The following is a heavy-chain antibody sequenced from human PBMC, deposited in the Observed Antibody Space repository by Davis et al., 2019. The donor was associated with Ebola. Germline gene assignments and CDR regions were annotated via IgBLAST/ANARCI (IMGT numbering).Heavy chain of an antibody. D-gene: IGHD6-13*01. V-gene: IGHV3-30*04. CDR1: GFTFSSYA. CDR2: VSHDGTNE. CDR3: ATRGAASAPRKGSFDY. J-gene: IGHJ4*02. Sequence: GESLKISCAASGFTFSSYAMHWVRQAPGKGLEWVAVVSHDGTNEYYADSVKGRFTISRDKSKNTLYLQMNSLRAEDTAVYYCATRGAASAPRKGSFDYWGQGTLVTVSS.